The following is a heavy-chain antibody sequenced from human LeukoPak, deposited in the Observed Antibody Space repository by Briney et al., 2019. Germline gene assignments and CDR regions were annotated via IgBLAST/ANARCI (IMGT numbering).Heavy chain of an antibody. CDR3: ARSSYGDYGEEYMDV. V-gene: IGHV1-69*05. CDR2: IIPIFGTA. Sequence: SVKVSCKASGGTFISYAISWVRQAPGQGLEWMGRIIPIFGTANYAQKFQGRVTITTDESTSTAYMELSSLRSEDTAVYYCARSSYGDYGEEYMDVWGKGTTVTVSS. D-gene: IGHD4-17*01. J-gene: IGHJ6*03. CDR1: GGTFISYA.